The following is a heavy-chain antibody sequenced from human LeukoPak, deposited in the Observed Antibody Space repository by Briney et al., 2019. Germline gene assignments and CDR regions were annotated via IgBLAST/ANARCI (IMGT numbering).Heavy chain of an antibody. V-gene: IGHV4-59*01. CDR1: GGSISTYY. CDR3: ARGRSGGDWFDS. Sequence: ETLSLTCTVFGGSISTYYWTWIRQPPGKGLEWIGYNHYTGSTNHNPSLKSRVTMSVDTSKNQFSLKLSSVTAADTAVYYCARGRSGGDWFDSWGQGTLVTVSS. D-gene: IGHD3-10*01. CDR2: NHYTGST. J-gene: IGHJ5*01.